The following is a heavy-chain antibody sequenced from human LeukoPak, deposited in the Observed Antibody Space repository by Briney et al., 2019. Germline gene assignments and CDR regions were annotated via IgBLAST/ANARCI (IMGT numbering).Heavy chain of an antibody. J-gene: IGHJ4*02. CDR3: ATRANCSGGSCYWEYYFDY. D-gene: IGHD2-15*01. CDR1: GGSISSSSYY. Sequence: SGTLSLTCTVSGGSISSSSYYWGWIRQPPGKGLEWIGSIYYSGSTYYNPSLKSRVTISVDTSKNQFSLKLSSVTAADTAVYYCATRANCSGGSCYWEYYFDYWGQGTLVTVSS. CDR2: IYYSGST. V-gene: IGHV4-39*01.